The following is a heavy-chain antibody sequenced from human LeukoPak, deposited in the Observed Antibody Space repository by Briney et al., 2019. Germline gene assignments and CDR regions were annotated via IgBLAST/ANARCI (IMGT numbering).Heavy chain of an antibody. D-gene: IGHD1-26*01. J-gene: IGHJ4*02. Sequence: PSQTLSLTCAVSGGSISGYYWSWIRQPPGKGLEWIGYIFYSGSTNYNPSLKSRVTISVDTSKNQFSLKLSSVTAADTAVYYCARGEWDLLFDYWGQGTLVTVSS. V-gene: IGHV4-59*01. CDR1: GGSISGYY. CDR3: ARGEWDLLFDY. CDR2: IFYSGST.